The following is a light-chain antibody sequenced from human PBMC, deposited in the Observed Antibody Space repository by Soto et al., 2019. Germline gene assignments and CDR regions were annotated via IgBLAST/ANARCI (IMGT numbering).Light chain of an antibody. CDR1: SSDVGGYNF. Sequence: QSVLTQPASVSGSPGQSIAISCTGTSSDVGGYNFVSWYQQHPGKAPKLIIYDVSNRPSGVSDRFSGSKSGNTASLTISGLQAEDEADYYCGSYTSSTSRLFGGGTKLTVL. CDR3: GSYTSSTSRL. CDR2: DVS. V-gene: IGLV2-14*01. J-gene: IGLJ2*01.